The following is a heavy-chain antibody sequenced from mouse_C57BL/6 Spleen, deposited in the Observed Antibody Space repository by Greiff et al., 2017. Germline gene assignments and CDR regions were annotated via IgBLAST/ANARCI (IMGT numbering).Heavy chain of an antibody. J-gene: IGHJ3*01. CDR1: GFTFSSYG. V-gene: IGHV5-6*01. CDR2: ISSGGSYT. Sequence: EVQVVESGGDLVKPGGSLKFSCAASGFTFSSYGMSWVRQTPDKRLEWVATISSGGSYTYSPDSVKVRFTITRDNAKNTLYLQMSSLKSEDTAMYDCASHVDYYGSCYFAYWGQGTLVTVSA. CDR3: ASHVDYYGSCYFAY. D-gene: IGHD1-1*01.